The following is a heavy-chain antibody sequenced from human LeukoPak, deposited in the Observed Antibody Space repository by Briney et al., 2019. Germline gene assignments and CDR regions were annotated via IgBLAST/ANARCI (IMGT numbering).Heavy chain of an antibody. CDR1: GFTFSDFY. V-gene: IGHV3-11*06. J-gene: IGHJ5*02. D-gene: IGHD3-10*01. CDR2: ISTSSSYT. CDR3: ARSRGAMVRGVIITPINWFDP. Sequence: GGSLRLSCAASGFTFSDFYMSWIRQAPGKGLEWVSYISTSSSYTNYAGSVKGRFTISRDNAKNSLYLQMNSLRAEDTALYYCARSRGAMVRGVIITPINWFDPWGQGTLVTVSS.